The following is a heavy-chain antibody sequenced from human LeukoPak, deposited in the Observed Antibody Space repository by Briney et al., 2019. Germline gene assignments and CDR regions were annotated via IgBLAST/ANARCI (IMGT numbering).Heavy chain of an antibody. D-gene: IGHD3-9*01. CDR1: GFTFDDYA. CDR2: ISWNSGSI. V-gene: IGHV3-9*01. J-gene: IGHJ4*02. CDR3: AKDGPDILTGSRLTH. Sequence: GGSLRLSCAASGFTFDDYAMHWVRQAPGKGLEWVSGISWNSGSIGYADSVKGRFTISRDNVKNSLYLQMNSLRAEDTALYYCAKDGPDILTGSRLTHWGQGTLVTVSS.